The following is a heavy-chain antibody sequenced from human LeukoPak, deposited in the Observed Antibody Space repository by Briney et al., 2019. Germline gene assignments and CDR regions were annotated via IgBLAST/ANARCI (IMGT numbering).Heavy chain of an antibody. V-gene: IGHV4-4*02. CDR1: GGSISSSYW. CDR3: ASGETMVRGGTLFDP. J-gene: IGHJ5*02. Sequence: SETLSLTCAVSGGSISSSYWWSWVRQSPGKGLEWIGEIYHSGSTNYNPSLKSRVTISVDKSKNQFSLNLSSVTAADTAVYYCASGETMVRGGTLFDPWGQGTLVTVSS. CDR2: IYHSGST. D-gene: IGHD3-10*01.